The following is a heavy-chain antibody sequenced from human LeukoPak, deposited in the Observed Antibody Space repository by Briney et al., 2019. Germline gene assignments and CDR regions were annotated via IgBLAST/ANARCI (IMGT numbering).Heavy chain of an antibody. CDR1: GFTFSSYW. Sequence: PGGSLRLSCAASGFTFSSYWMSWVRQAPGKGLEWVSGISWNSGSIGYADSVKGRFTISRDNAKNSLYLQMNSLRAEDTALYYCAKDISYYYDSSGYPDYWGQGTLVTVSS. CDR3: AKDISYYYDSSGYPDY. CDR2: ISWNSGSI. V-gene: IGHV3-9*01. D-gene: IGHD3-22*01. J-gene: IGHJ4*02.